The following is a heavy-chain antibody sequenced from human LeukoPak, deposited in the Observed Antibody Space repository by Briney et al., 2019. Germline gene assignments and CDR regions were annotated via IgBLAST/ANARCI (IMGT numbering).Heavy chain of an antibody. CDR3: ARTLYSGYEPAFDY. V-gene: IGHV4-4*09. Sequence: SETLSLTCTVSGGSISSYYWSWIRQPPGKGLEWIGYIYTSGSTNYNPSLKSRVTISVDTSKNQFSLKLSPVTAADTAVYYCARTLYSGYEPAFDYWGQGTLVTVSS. J-gene: IGHJ4*02. CDR2: IYTSGST. D-gene: IGHD5-12*01. CDR1: GGSISSYY.